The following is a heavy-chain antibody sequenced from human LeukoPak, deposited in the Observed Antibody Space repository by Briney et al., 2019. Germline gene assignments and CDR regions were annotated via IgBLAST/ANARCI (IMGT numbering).Heavy chain of an antibody. D-gene: IGHD5-18*01. V-gene: IGHV1-46*01. CDR1: GYTFTSYY. J-gene: IGHJ5*02. CDR2: LNPSGDST. CDR3: ATSQHTYGENWFDP. Sequence: GASVKVSCKASGYTFTSYYMHWVRQAPGQGLEWMGILNPSGDSTSYAQKFQGRVTMTRDVSTSTVYMELSSLRSEDTAVYYCATSQHTYGENWFDPWGQGTLVIVSS.